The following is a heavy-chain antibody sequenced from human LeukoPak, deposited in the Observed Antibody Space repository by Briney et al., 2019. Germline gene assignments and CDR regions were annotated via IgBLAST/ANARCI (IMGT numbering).Heavy chain of an antibody. D-gene: IGHD6-19*01. V-gene: IGHV3-23*01. CDR1: GFTFSSYA. CDR3: AKVSEEGAYSSGWYVEGYYFDY. J-gene: IGHJ4*02. CDR2: ISGSGGST. Sequence: PRASLRLSCAASGFTFSSYAMSWVRQAPGEGLEWVSAISGSGGSTYYADSVKGRFTISRDNSKNTLYLQMNSLRAEDTAVYYCAKVSEEGAYSSGWYVEGYYFDYWGQGTLVTVSS.